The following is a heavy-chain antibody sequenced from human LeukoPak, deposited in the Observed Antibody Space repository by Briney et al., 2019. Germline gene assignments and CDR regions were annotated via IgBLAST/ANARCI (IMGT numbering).Heavy chain of an antibody. Sequence: PGGSLRLSCSASGFTFRSHAMDWVRQAPGEGLVWVSRLKGDGSEASYADSVKGRFTISRDNAKNTLYLQMSSLRAEDTAVYYCARDGFAGPVTAYLDYWGQGAPVTVSS. CDR2: LKGDGSEA. V-gene: IGHV3-74*01. D-gene: IGHD2-21*02. CDR1: GFTFRSHA. CDR3: ARDGFAGPVTAYLDY. J-gene: IGHJ4*02.